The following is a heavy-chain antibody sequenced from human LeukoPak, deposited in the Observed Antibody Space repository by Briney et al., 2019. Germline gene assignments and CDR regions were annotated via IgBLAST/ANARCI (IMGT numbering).Heavy chain of an antibody. CDR3: ARDWSMTTLDY. J-gene: IGHJ4*02. CDR1: GFTVTGYY. Sequence: ASVKVSCKASGFTVTGYYMHWVRQAPGQGLEWMGWINPNSGATNYAQKFQGRVTMTRDTSISTAYLEFSSLRSDDTAVYYCARDWSMTTLDYWGQGTLVTVSS. D-gene: IGHD4-17*01. V-gene: IGHV1-2*02. CDR2: INPNSGAT.